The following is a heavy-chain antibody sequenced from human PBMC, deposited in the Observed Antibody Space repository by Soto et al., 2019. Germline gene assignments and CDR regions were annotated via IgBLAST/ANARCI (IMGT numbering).Heavy chain of an antibody. CDR2: VKSKTYGGTT. CDR3: TTLEPYDFWSGYDYYYGMDV. Sequence: EVQLVESGGGLVKPGGSLRLSCAASGFTFSDAWMSWVRQPPGKGLEWVGRVKSKTYGGTTDYAAPVKGRFTISRDDSKNTLYLQMNSLKTEDTAVYYCTTLEPYDFWSGYDYYYGMDVWGQGTTVTVSS. CDR1: GFTFSDAW. D-gene: IGHD3-3*01. J-gene: IGHJ6*02. V-gene: IGHV3-15*01.